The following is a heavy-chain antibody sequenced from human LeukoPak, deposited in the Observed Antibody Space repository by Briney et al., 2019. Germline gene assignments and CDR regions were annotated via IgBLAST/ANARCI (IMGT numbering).Heavy chain of an antibody. CDR2: IYYSGST. Sequence: SETLSLTCTVSGGSISSGDYYWSWIRQPPGKGLEWIGYIYYSGSTNYNPSLKSRVTISVDTSKNQFSLKLSSVTAADTAVYYCAREGYCSGGSCPEGFDPWGQGTLVTVSS. V-gene: IGHV4-30-4*01. CDR1: GGSISSGDYY. J-gene: IGHJ5*02. D-gene: IGHD2-15*01. CDR3: AREGYCSGGSCPEGFDP.